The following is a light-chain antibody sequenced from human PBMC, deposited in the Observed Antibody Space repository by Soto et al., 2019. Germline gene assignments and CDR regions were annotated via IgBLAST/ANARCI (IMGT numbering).Light chain of an antibody. V-gene: IGKV1-5*03. CDR1: QSISSW. CDR2: KAS. Sequence: DIEISHSPCTLAASVGDRVTITCRASQSISSWLAWYQQKPGKAPKLLIYKASSLESGVPSRFSGSGSGTEFTLTISSLQPDDFATYYCQQYNNYWTFGQGTKVDIK. CDR3: QQYNNYWT. J-gene: IGKJ1*01.